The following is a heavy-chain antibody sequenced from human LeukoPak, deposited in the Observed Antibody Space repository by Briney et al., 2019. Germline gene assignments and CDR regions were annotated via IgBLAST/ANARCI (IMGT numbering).Heavy chain of an antibody. CDR3: AKDLSIAARPCFDY. J-gene: IGHJ4*02. D-gene: IGHD6-6*01. CDR1: GFTFSSYA. Sequence: PGGSLRLPCAASGFTFSSYAMSWVRQAPGKGLEWVSVISGSGDYTYFADSVKGRFTIARDNSKNTVYLQMNSLGAEDTAVYYCAKDLSIAARPCFDYWGQGTLVTVSS. V-gene: IGHV3-23*01. CDR2: ISGSGDYT.